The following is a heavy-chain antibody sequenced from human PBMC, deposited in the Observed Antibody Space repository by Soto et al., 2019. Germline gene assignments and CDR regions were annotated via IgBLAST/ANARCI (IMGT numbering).Heavy chain of an antibody. CDR2: VNPNSGGT. V-gene: IGHV1-2*02. CDR1: GYTFSDYY. D-gene: IGHD2-21*02. Sequence: ASVKVSCKASGYTFSDYYIHWVRQAPGQGLEWMGWVNPNSGGTNYAQKFQGRVTMTRDTSISTAYMELSRLRSDDTAVYYCARAYCGGDCYSYYYYYYGMDVWGQGTTVTVSS. CDR3: ARAYCGGDCYSYYYYYYGMDV. J-gene: IGHJ6*02.